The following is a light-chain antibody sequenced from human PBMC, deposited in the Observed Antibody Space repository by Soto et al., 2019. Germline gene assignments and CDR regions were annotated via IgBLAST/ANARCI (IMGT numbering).Light chain of an antibody. CDR1: SSDIGAYDY. CDR2: EVS. CDR3: SSFTSSRIYV. J-gene: IGLJ1*01. V-gene: IGLV2-14*01. Sequence: QSVLTQPASLSGSPGQSITISCTGTSSDIGAYDYVSWFQQHPGKAPKLMVYEVSNRPSGISSRFSGSKSGNTASLTISGLQAEDEADYYCSSFTSSRIYVFGTGTKVTVL.